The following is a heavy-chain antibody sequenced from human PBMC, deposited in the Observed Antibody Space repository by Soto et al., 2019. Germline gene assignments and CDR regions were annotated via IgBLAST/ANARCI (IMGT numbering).Heavy chain of an antibody. V-gene: IGHV3-7*01. CDR3: AKDGYSSGWDFDY. D-gene: IGHD6-19*01. CDR1: GFTFSSYW. CDR2: IKQDGSEK. J-gene: IGHJ4*02. Sequence: GGSLILSCAASGFTFSSYWMSWVRQAPGKGLEWVANIKQDGSEKYYVDSVKGRFTISRDNAKNSLYLQMNSLRAEDTAVYYCAKDGYSSGWDFDYWGQGTLVTVSS.